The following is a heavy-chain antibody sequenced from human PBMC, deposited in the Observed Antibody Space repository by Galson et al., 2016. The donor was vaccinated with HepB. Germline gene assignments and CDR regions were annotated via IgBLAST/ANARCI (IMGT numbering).Heavy chain of an antibody. CDR3: AGEGSYGGPHFDY. V-gene: IGHV1-2*04. CDR1: GYTFTGYF. D-gene: IGHD1-26*01. Sequence: CKASGYTFTGYFMHWVRQAPGQGLQWMGWINPNTGDTNYAQKFQGWVTMTRDTSINTAYMELRRLRSDDTAVYYCAGEGSYGGPHFDYWGQGTLVTVSS. J-gene: IGHJ4*02. CDR2: INPNTGDT.